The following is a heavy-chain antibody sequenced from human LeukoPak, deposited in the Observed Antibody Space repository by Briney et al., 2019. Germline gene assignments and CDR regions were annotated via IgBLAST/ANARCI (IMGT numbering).Heavy chain of an antibody. V-gene: IGHV3-74*01. CDR2: INSDGSTI. CDR1: GFTFSSYW. Sequence: GGSLRLSCAASGFTFSSYWVPWVRQAPGKGLEWVARINSDGSTINHADSVRGRFTISRDNAENTLYLQMSSLRAEDTAIYFCARAAYYRFDYWGQGTLVTVSS. J-gene: IGHJ4*02. CDR3: ARAAYYRFDY. D-gene: IGHD1-26*01.